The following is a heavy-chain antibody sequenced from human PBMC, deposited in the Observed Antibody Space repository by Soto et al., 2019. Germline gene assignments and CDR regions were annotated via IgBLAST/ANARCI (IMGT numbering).Heavy chain of an antibody. CDR2: MKEDGGEK. V-gene: IGHV3-7*01. CDR1: GFTFSKSW. D-gene: IGHD3-10*01. Sequence: GSLRLSCAASGFTFSKSWMTWVRQAPGKGLEWVANMKEDGGEKYYLDSVKGRFTISRDNAKNSLYLQMSSLRAEDTAVYYCGRDGGFMVRGLKVNYFDYWGQGTLVTVSS. J-gene: IGHJ4*02. CDR3: GRDGGFMVRGLKVNYFDY.